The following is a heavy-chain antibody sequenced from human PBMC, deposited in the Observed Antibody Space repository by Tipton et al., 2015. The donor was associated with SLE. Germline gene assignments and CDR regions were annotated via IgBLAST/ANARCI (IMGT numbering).Heavy chain of an antibody. CDR2: ISYDGGEK. Sequence: SLRLSCAASGFTFSGYTIHWVRQAPGKGLEWLSLISYDGGEKNYADSVKGRFTISRDNAKNSLYLQMNSLRAEDTAVYYCARDKGTNWFDPWGQGTLVTVSS. CDR3: ARDKGTNWFDP. D-gene: IGHD1-1*01. J-gene: IGHJ5*02. V-gene: IGHV3-30-3*01. CDR1: GFTFSGYT.